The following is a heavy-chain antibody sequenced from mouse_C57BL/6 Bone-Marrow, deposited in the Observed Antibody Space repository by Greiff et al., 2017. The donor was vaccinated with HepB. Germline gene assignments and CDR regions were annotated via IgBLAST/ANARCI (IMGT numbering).Heavy chain of an antibody. CDR1: GYTFTDYY. CDR2: INPYNGGT. D-gene: IGHD1-1*01. Sequence: VQLKQSGPVLVKPGASVKMSCKASGYTFTDYYMNWVKQSHGKSLEWIGVINPYNGGTSYNQKFKGKATLTVDKSSSTAYMELNSLTSEDSAVYYCASPYGSSPYWYFDVWGTGTTVTVSS. CDR3: ASPYGSSPYWYFDV. V-gene: IGHV1-19*01. J-gene: IGHJ1*03.